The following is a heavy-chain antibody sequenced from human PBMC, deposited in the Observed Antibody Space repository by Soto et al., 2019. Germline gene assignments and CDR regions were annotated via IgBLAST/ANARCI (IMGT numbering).Heavy chain of an antibody. CDR3: ARVRESSDPLDAFDI. Sequence: QVQLVESGGGVVQPGRSLRLSCAASGFTFSSYGMHWVRQAPGKGLEWVAVIWYDGSNKYYADSVKGRFTISRDNSKNTLYLQMNSLRAEDTAVYYCARVRESSDPLDAFDIWGQGTMVTVSS. D-gene: IGHD2-21*01. J-gene: IGHJ3*02. CDR2: IWYDGSNK. V-gene: IGHV3-33*01. CDR1: GFTFSSYG.